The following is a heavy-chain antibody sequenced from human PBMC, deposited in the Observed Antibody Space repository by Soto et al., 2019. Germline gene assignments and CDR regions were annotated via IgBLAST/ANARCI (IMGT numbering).Heavy chain of an antibody. V-gene: IGHV4-59*01. J-gene: IGHJ4*02. Sequence: SETLSLTCTVSNGSLSSNYWSWVRQSPGKGLEWVGNIYYSGSTNYNPSLKSRVTMSVDTSKNQFTLKLSSVTAADTGVYFCARSFMVPVDVFDYWGQGTLVTVSS. CDR1: NGSLSSNY. CDR3: ARSFMVPVDVFDY. CDR2: IYYSGST. D-gene: IGHD3-10*01.